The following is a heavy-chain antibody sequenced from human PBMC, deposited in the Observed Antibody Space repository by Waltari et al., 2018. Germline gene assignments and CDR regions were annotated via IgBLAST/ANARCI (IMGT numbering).Heavy chain of an antibody. CDR2: IIPTVGTT. Sequence: QVQLVQSGAEVKKPGSSVTVSCKASGGSVASCGSSWVRQAPGQGLEWMGGIIPTVGTTNYAQKFQGRVTINADKSTSTAYMHLTSLRSEDAAVYYCAGGYYESSGFSFYCFYHMDVWGKGTTVTVSS. CDR3: AGGYYESSGFSFYCFYHMDV. V-gene: IGHV1-69*14. J-gene: IGHJ6*03. D-gene: IGHD3-22*01. CDR1: GGSVASCG.